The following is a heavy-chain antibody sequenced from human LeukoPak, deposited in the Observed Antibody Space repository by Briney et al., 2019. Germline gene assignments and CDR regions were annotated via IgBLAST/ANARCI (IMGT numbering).Heavy chain of an antibody. J-gene: IGHJ4*02. CDR1: GFTFDDHG. CDR3: ARRAGAYSHPYDY. CDR2: ITWNGGST. V-gene: IGHV3-20*04. Sequence: GGSLRLSCAASGFTFDDHGMSWVRQAPGKGLEWVSSITWNGGSTAYADSVKGRFTISRDNAKNSLYLQMNSLRAEDTAVYYCARRAGAYSHPYDYWGQGTLVTVSS. D-gene: IGHD4/OR15-4a*01.